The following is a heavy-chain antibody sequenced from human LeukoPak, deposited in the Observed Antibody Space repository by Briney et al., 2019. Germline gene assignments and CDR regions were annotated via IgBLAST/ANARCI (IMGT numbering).Heavy chain of an antibody. Sequence: SETLSLTCAVYGGSFSGYYWSWIRQPPGKGLEWIGEINHSGSTNYNPSLKSRVTISVDTSKNQFSLKLSSVTAADTAVYYCANYGDLRTGAFDIWGQGTMVTVSS. J-gene: IGHJ3*02. CDR3: ANYGDLRTGAFDI. V-gene: IGHV4-34*01. D-gene: IGHD4-17*01. CDR1: GGSFSGYY. CDR2: INHSGST.